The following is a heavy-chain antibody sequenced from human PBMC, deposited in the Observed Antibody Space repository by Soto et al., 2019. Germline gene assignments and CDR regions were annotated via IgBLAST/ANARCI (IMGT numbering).Heavy chain of an antibody. D-gene: IGHD6-13*01. J-gene: IGHJ4*02. CDR2: IIPIFGTA. CDR3: ARGSPTSQISSSWYTPLDY. Sequence: SVKVSCKASGGTFSSYAISWVRQAPGQGLEWMGGIIPIFGTANYAQKFQGRVTITADESTSTAYMELSSLRSEDTAVYYCARGSPTSQISSSWYTPLDYWGQGTLVTVSS. V-gene: IGHV1-69*13. CDR1: GGTFSSYA.